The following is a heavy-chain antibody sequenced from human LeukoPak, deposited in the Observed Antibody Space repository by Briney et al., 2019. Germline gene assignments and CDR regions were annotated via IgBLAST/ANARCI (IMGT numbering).Heavy chain of an antibody. D-gene: IGHD1-26*01. J-gene: IGHJ3*02. CDR3: AKVPSGSSSSYI. CDR1: GFTFSSSS. Sequence: GGSLRLSCAASGFTFSSSSMHWVRQAPGKGLEWVAIISYDGSNKYYADSVKGRFTISRDNSKNTLYLQMNSLRAEDTAVYYCAKVPSGSSSSYIWGQGTMVTVSS. V-gene: IGHV3-30-3*01. CDR2: ISYDGSNK.